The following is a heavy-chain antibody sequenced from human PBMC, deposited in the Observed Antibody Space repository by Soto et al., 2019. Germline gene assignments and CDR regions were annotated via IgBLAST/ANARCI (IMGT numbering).Heavy chain of an antibody. J-gene: IGHJ5*02. CDR1: GYTLTELS. CDR2: FDPEDGET. D-gene: IGHD6-19*01. V-gene: IGHV1-24*01. Sequence: ASVKVSCKVSGYTLTELSMHWVRQAPGKGLEWMGGFDPEDGETIYAQKFQGRATMTEDTSTDTAYMELSSLRSEDTAVYYCATYSPTVAGTGWFDPWGQGALVTVSS. CDR3: ATYSPTVAGTGWFDP.